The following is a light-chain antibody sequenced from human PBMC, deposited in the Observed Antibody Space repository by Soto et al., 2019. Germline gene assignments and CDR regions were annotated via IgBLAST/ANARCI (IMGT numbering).Light chain of an antibody. J-gene: IGLJ2*01. CDR2: KND. CDR1: GSSLRSGT. Sequence: QSVLTQPPSASGPPGQKVTISCSGSGSSLRSGTVNWYQHLPGTAPRLLIYKNDQRLSGVPDRFSGSKSGTSASLAISGLQSEDEAAYYCAAWDDSLGGPVFGGGTKLTVL. V-gene: IGLV1-44*01. CDR3: AAWDDSLGGPV.